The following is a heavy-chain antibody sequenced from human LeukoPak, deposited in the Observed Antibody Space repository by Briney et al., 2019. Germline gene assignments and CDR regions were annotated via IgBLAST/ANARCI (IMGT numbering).Heavy chain of an antibody. J-gene: IGHJ4*01. CDR1: GYIFTSYA. CDR3: ARDRSGGSSWSFDY. D-gene: IGHD6-13*01. CDR2: INAGNGNT. Sequence: ASVKVSCKASGYIFTSYAMHWVRQAPGQRLEWMGWINAGNGNTKYSQKFQGRVTITRDTSASTAYMELSSLRSEDTAVYYCARDRSGGSSWSFDYWGQEPWSPSPQ. V-gene: IGHV1-3*01.